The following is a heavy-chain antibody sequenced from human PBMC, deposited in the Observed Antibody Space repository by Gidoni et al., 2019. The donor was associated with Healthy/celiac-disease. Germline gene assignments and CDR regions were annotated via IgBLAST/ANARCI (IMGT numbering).Heavy chain of an antibody. CDR2: ISSSSSYI. D-gene: IGHD1-26*01. V-gene: IGHV3-21*01. CDR1: GFTFSSYS. J-gene: IGHJ4*02. Sequence: EVQLVESGGGLVKPGGSLRLSCAASGFTFSSYSMNWVRQAPGKGLEWVSSISSSSSYIYYADSVKGRFTISRDNAKNSLYLQMNSLRAEDTAVYYCARDRSGSRRPGYFDYWGQGTLVTVSS. CDR3: ARDRSGSRRPGYFDY.